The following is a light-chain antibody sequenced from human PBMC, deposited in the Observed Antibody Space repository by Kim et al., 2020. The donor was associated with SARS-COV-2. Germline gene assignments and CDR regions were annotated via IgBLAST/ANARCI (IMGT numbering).Light chain of an antibody. J-gene: IGLJ2*01. CDR1: SLTTYY. CDR2: AND. V-gene: IGLV3-19*01. Sequence: ALGQTVRFTCQGDSLTTYYASWYQQKPGQAPVLVFYANDNRPSGIPDRFSGSSSGNTASLTITETQAEDEADYFCHSRDSSGNHQVFGGGTQLTVL. CDR3: HSRDSSGNHQV.